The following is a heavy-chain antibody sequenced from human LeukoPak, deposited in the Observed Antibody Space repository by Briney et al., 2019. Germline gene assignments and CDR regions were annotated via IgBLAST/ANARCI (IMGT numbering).Heavy chain of an antibody. CDR2: IYHSGST. CDR3: AGGSRYCSGGSCYPFDY. Sequence: SETLSLTCAVSGGSISSSNWWSWVRQPPGKGLEWIGEIYHSGSTNYNPSLKSRVTISVDKSKNQFSLNLSSVTAADTAVYYCAGGSRYCSGGSCYPFDYWGQGTLVTVSS. V-gene: IGHV4-4*02. J-gene: IGHJ4*02. CDR1: GGSISSSNW. D-gene: IGHD2-15*01.